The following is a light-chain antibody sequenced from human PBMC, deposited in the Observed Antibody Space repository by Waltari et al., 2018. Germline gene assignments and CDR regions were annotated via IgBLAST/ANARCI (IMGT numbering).Light chain of an antibody. V-gene: IGKV1-39*01. CDR1: QSISSY. Sequence: DIQMTQSPSSLSASVGDRVTITCRASQSISSYLHWYQQKPGKAPKLLIYAASSLQSGVRSRFSGSGSGTDSTLTISSLQPEDFATYYCQQSYSTPWTFGQGTKVEIK. CDR3: QQSYSTPWT. J-gene: IGKJ1*01. CDR2: AAS.